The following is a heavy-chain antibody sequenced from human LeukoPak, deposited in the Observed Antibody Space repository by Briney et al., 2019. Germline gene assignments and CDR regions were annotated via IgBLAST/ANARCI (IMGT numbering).Heavy chain of an antibody. CDR3: ARSRGAGPGAYFDY. D-gene: IGHD6-19*01. V-gene: IGHV3-11*03. J-gene: IGHJ4*02. Sequence: GGSLRLSCAASGFTFSSYAMSWVRQAPGKGLEWVSYISNSGTYTNYADSVRGRFTISRDNAKHSLYQQMNSLRAEDTAVYYCARSRGAGPGAYFDYWGQGTLVTVSS. CDR2: ISNSGTYT. CDR1: GFTFSSYA.